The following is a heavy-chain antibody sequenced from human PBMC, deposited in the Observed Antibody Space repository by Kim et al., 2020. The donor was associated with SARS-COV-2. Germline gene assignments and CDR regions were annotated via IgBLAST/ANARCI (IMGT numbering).Heavy chain of an antibody. CDR3: ARAGVSLRYFDWLLYQT. CDR1: GYTFTSYA. D-gene: IGHD3-9*01. Sequence: ASVKVSCKASGYTFTSYAMHWVRQAPGQRLEWMGWINAGNGNTKYSQKFQGRVTITRDTSASTAYMELSSLRSEDTAVYYCARAGVSLRYFDWLLYQTWGQGTLVTVSS. V-gene: IGHV1-3*01. CDR2: INAGNGNT. J-gene: IGHJ5*02.